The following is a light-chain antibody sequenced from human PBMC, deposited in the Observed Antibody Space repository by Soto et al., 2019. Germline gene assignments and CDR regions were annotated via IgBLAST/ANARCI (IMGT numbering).Light chain of an antibody. V-gene: IGLV2-14*01. CDR2: EVS. CDR1: SSDVGGYKY. J-gene: IGLJ1*01. CDR3: SSYTSSSTRV. Sequence: QSALTQPASVSGSPGQSITISCTGTSSDVGGYKYVSWYQQHPGKAPKLIIYEVSNRPSGVSDRFSGSKSGTTASLTISGLQAEDEADYYCSSYTSSSTRVFGTGTKLTVL.